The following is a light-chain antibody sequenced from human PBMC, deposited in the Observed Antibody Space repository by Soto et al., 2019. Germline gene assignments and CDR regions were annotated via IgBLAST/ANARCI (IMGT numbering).Light chain of an antibody. CDR1: TPNVGNNY. V-gene: IGLV1-51*01. Sequence: QSALTQPPSVSAAPGQKVTISCSGSTPNVGNNYVSWYQQLPGTAPKLLIFENNKRPSGIPDRFSGSKSGTSATLGITGLQTGDAADYYCGTWDSSLSAFVFGAGTKLTVL. CDR2: ENN. J-gene: IGLJ1*01. CDR3: GTWDSSLSAFV.